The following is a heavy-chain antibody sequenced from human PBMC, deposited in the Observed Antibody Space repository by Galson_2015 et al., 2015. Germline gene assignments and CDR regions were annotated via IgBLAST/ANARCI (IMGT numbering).Heavy chain of an antibody. CDR1: GYTFTSYG. CDR3: ARDKLWFGEDYYYYYYGMDV. J-gene: IGHJ6*02. Sequence: SVKVSCKASGYTFTSYGISWVRQAPGQGLEWMGWISAYNGNTNYARKLQGRVTMTTDTSTSTAYMELRSLRSDDTAVYYCARDKLWFGEDYYYYYYGMDVWGQGTTVTVSS. D-gene: IGHD3-10*01. CDR2: ISAYNGNT. V-gene: IGHV1-18*01.